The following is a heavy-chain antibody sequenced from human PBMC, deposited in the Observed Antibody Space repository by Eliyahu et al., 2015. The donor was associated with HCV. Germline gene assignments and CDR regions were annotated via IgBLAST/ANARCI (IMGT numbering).Heavy chain of an antibody. Sequence: VLLEQSGAELKRPGASVKVSCKTSGYDFSDYYIXWVRQSPGQGLEWMGWINPNNGHTNYAEKFLGRVTMASDTSSSAAHMDLKRLTSDDTGIYYCARGWSSGSFDFWGQGTLVTVSS. V-gene: IGHV1-2*02. CDR3: ARGWSSGSFDF. J-gene: IGHJ4*02. CDR2: INPNNGHT. CDR1: GYDFSDYY. D-gene: IGHD6-25*01.